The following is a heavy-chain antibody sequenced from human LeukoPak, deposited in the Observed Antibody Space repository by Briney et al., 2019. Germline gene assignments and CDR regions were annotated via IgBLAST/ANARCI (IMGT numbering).Heavy chain of an antibody. Sequence: PGGSLRLSCAASGFTFSDYYMSWIRQAPGKGLEWVSYISSSGSTIYYADSVKGRFTISRDNAKNSLYLQMNSLRAEDTAVYYCARARGTYSGSSNRACGMDVWGQGTTVTVSS. CDR3: ARARGTYSGSSNRACGMDV. CDR1: GFTFSDYY. J-gene: IGHJ6*02. V-gene: IGHV3-11*01. CDR2: ISSSGSTI. D-gene: IGHD1-26*01.